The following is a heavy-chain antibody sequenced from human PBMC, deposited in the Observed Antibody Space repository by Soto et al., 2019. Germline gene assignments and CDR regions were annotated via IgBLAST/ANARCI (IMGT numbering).Heavy chain of an antibody. CDR3: ARDKITGVLDY. J-gene: IGHJ4*02. D-gene: IGHD2-8*02. CDR2: INHTGST. CDR1: GGSFSGSS. Sequence: QVQLQQWGAGLLKPSETLSLTCAVYGGSFSGSSWTWIRQPPGTGLEWIGEINHTGSTNYNPSLKRRVTIAADTSKNQLSLKLTAVTAADPAVYYGARDKITGVLDYWGQGTLVTGSS. V-gene: IGHV4-34*01.